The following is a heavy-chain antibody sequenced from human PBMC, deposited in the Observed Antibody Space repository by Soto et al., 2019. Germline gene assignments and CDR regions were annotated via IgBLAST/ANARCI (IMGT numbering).Heavy chain of an antibody. CDR3: ARGKNAAFEY. CDR2: TYRGSESYN. J-gene: IGHJ4*02. V-gene: IGHV6-1*01. Sequence: QVQLQQSGPGILKASQTLSVTCAISGDSVSNNAVAWNWIRQSPSGVLEWLGRTYRGSESYNDNSISLKGPATINTDPSTIPVSLQLTSLTRGDTVGYYCARGKNAAFEYWGQGTVVTVSS. CDR1: GDSVSNNAVA.